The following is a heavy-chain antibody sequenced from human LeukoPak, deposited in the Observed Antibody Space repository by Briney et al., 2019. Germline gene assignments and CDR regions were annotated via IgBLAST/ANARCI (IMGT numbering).Heavy chain of an antibody. D-gene: IGHD3-10*01. CDR2: ISGSGGST. Sequence: GGSLRLSCAASGFTFSSYAMSWVRQAPGKGLEWVSAISGSGGSTYYADSVKGRFTISRDNSKNTLYLQMNSLRAEDTAVYYCATDYGSGSYHYYYYGMDVWGKGTTITVSS. CDR3: ATDYGSGSYHYYYYGMDV. CDR1: GFTFSSYA. V-gene: IGHV3-23*01. J-gene: IGHJ6*04.